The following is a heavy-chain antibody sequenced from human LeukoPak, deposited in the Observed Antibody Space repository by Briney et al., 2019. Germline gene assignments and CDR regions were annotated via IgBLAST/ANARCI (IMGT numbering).Heavy chain of an antibody. D-gene: IGHD3-3*01. Sequence: PGGSLRLSCAASGFTFSSYAMHWVRQAPGKGLEWVAVISYGGSNKYYADSVKGRFTISRDNSKNTLYLQMNSLRAEDTAVYYCARDHYDFWSGYGRRGMDVWGQGTTVTVSS. CDR1: GFTFSSYA. V-gene: IGHV3-30-3*01. CDR2: ISYGGSNK. CDR3: ARDHYDFWSGYGRRGMDV. J-gene: IGHJ6*02.